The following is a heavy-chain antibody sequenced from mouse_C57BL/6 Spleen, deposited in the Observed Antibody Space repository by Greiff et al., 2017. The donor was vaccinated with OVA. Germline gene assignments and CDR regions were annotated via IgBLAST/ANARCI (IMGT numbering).Heavy chain of an antibody. Sequence: EVKLMESGPELVKPGASVKIPCKASGYTFTDYNMDWVKQSHGKSLEWIGDINPNNGGTIYNQKFKGKATLTVDKSSSTAYMELRSLTSEDTAVYYCASRYDYDVTWFAYWGQGTLVTVSA. CDR2: INPNNGGT. D-gene: IGHD2-4*01. CDR1: GYTFTDYN. V-gene: IGHV1-18*01. CDR3: ASRYDYDVTWFAY. J-gene: IGHJ3*01.